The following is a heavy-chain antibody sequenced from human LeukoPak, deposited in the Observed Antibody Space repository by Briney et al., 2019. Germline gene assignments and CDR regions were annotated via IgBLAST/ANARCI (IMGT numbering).Heavy chain of an antibody. CDR1: GGSISSYY. J-gene: IGHJ4*02. V-gene: IGHV4-59*08. D-gene: IGHD3-10*01. CDR3: ARQHGGDFDY. CDR2: IYYSGST. Sequence: SETLSLTCTVSGGSISSYYWIWIRQPPGKGLEWIGYIYYSGSTNYNPSLKSRVTISVDTSKNQFSLKLSSVTAADTAVYYCARQHGGDFDYWGQGTLVTVSS.